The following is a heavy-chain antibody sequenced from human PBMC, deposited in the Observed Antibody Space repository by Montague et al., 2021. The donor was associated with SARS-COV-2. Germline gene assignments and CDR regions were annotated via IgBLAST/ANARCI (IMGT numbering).Heavy chain of an antibody. D-gene: IGHD4-17*01. V-gene: IGHV4-59*08. CDR3: ARHRNYGDHSLDNWFHP. CDR1: GGSISRSY. J-gene: IGHJ5*02. CDR2: IYYTGST. Sequence: SETLSLTCTVSGGSISRSYWSWIRQPPGKGLEWIGYIYYTGSTDXNPSLKSRVTISVDTSKNQLSLKLISVTAADTAVYYCARHRNYGDHSLDNWFHPWGQGTLVTVSS.